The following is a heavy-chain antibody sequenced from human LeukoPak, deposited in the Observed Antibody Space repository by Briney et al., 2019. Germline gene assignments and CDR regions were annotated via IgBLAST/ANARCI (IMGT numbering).Heavy chain of an antibody. CDR1: GFTFSSYR. V-gene: IGHV3-7*01. J-gene: IGHJ4*02. CDR3: ARGGGGSFDY. CDR2: IKQDGSEK. D-gene: IGHD2-15*01. Sequence: PGGSLRLSCAASGFTFSSYRMSWVRQAPGKGLEWVANIKQDGSEKYYVDSVKGRFTISRDNAKNSLYLQMNSLRAEDTAVYYCARGGGGSFDYWGQGTLVTVSS.